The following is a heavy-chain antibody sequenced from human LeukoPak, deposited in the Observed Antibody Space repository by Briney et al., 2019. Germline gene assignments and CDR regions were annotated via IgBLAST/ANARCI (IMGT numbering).Heavy chain of an antibody. CDR2: TRNKANSYTT. CDR1: GFTFSEHY. Sequence: GGSLRLSCASSGFTFSEHYMDWVRQAPGKGLEWVGRTRNKANSYTTEYAASVKGRFTISRDDSKNSLYLQMNSLRAEDTAVYYCAREGVETIQIWRDFDYWGQGTLVTVSS. V-gene: IGHV3-72*01. D-gene: IGHD5-18*01. J-gene: IGHJ4*02. CDR3: AREGVETIQIWRDFDY.